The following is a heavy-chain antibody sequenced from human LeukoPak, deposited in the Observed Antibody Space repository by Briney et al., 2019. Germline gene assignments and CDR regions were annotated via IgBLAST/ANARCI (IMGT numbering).Heavy chain of an antibody. CDR1: GFTFSSYG. J-gene: IGHJ4*02. CDR3: AMGTVNFFDY. Sequence: QSGGSLRLSCAASGFTFSSYGMHWVRQAPGKGLEWVAVISYDGSNKYYADSGKGRFTISRDNSKNALYLQMNSLRAEDTAVYYCAMGTVNFFDYWGQGTLVTVSS. CDR2: ISYDGSNK. D-gene: IGHD4-11*01. V-gene: IGHV3-30*03.